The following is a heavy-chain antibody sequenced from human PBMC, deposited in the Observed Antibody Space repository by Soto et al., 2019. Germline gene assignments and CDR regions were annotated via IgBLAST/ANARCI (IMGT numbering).Heavy chain of an antibody. V-gene: IGHV1-69*02. J-gene: IGHJ3*02. D-gene: IGHD3-16*01. CDR1: GGTFSSYT. CDR3: ARRLGVRWAFDI. Sequence: QVQLVQSGAEVKKPGSSVKVSCKASGGTFSSYTISWVRQAPGQGLEWMGRIIPILGIANYAQKFQGRVTIAAYKSTSTASMELSSLRSEDTAVYYCARRLGVRWAFDIWGQGTMVTVSS. CDR2: IIPILGIA.